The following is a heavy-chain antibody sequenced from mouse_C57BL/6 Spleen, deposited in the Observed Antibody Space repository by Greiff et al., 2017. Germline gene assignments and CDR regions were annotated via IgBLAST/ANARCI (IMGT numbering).Heavy chain of an antibody. CDR1: GFSLTSYG. J-gene: IGHJ1*03. CDR2: IWCGGSK. Sequence: QVQLQQSGPGLVQPSQSLSITCTVSGFSLTSYGVHWVRQSPGKGLEWLGVIWCGGSKDYNAAFISRLSISKDNSKSQVFFKMNSLQADDTARYYCARDGYWYFEVWGTGTTVTVSS. V-gene: IGHV2-2*01. D-gene: IGHD2-3*01. CDR3: ARDGYWYFEV.